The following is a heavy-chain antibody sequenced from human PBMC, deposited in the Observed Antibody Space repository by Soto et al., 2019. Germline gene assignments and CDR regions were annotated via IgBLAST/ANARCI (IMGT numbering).Heavy chain of an antibody. CDR2: IYWDDDK. J-gene: IGHJ4*02. D-gene: IGHD5-12*01. Sequence: QITLKESGPTLVKPTQTLTLTCSFSGFSLSTSGVGVGWIRQPPGKVLEWLVLIYWDDDKRYSPSLNSRLTITKDTSKNQVALTMTNMDPVDTGTYYCARWYSGYDYFDYWGQGTLVTVSS. V-gene: IGHV2-5*02. CDR3: ARWYSGYDYFDY. CDR1: GFSLSTSGVG.